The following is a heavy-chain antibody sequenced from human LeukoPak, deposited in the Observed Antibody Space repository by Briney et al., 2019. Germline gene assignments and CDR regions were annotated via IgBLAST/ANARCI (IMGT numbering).Heavy chain of an antibody. D-gene: IGHD3-3*01. J-gene: IGHJ4*02. CDR3: ARGKGFVGHFDF. CDR1: GGSFTNNA. CDR2: ILPIFGTA. V-gene: IGHV1-69*06. Sequence: SVKVSCMVSGGSFTNNAISWVRQAPGQGPEWMGRILPIFGTAEYAERFQGRVTITADKSTTTAYMELTSLKVEDTALYFCARGKGFVGHFDFWGQGTLVTVSS.